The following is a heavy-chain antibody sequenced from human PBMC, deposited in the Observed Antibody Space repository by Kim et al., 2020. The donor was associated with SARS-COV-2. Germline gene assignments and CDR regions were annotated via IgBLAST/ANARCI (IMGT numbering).Heavy chain of an antibody. J-gene: IGHJ4*02. CDR3: ARDHSGGYYGAFDY. CDR1: GFTFSSYA. V-gene: IGHV3-30-3*01. D-gene: IGHD1-26*01. CDR2: ISYGGSNK. Sequence: GGSLRLSCAASGFTFSSYAMHWVRQAPGKGLEWVAVISYGGSNKYYADSVKGRFTISRDNSKNTLYLQMNSLRAEDTAVYYCARDHSGGYYGAFDYWGQG.